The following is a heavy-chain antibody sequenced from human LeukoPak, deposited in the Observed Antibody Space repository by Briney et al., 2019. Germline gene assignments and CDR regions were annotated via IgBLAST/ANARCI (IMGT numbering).Heavy chain of an antibody. D-gene: IGHD3-10*01. CDR1: GFTFSSYP. J-gene: IGHJ4*02. CDR3: ARDRGANYYGSLKLFDS. Sequence: GGSLRLSCAASGFTFSSYPMSWVRQAPGKGLEWVANIKQDGSEKYYVDSVKGRFTISRDNAKNSVYLQMNSLRANDTAVYYCARDRGANYYGSLKLFDSWGQGTLVTVSS. CDR2: IKQDGSEK. V-gene: IGHV3-7*01.